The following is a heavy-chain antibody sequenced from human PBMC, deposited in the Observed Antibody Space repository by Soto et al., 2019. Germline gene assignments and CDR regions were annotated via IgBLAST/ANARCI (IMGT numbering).Heavy chain of an antibody. J-gene: IGHJ4*02. CDR1: GGSISSSSYY. Sequence: SETLSLTCTVSGGSISSSSYYWGWMRQPPGKGLEWIGSIYYSGSTYYNPSLKSRVTISVDTSKNQFSLKLSSVTAADTAVYYCARRGVAVAAIDYWGQGTLVTVSS. D-gene: IGHD6-19*01. CDR2: IYYSGST. CDR3: ARRGVAVAAIDY. V-gene: IGHV4-39*01.